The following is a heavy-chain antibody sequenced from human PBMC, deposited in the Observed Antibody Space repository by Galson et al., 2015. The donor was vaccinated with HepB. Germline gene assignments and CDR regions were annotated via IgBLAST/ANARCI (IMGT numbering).Heavy chain of an antibody. D-gene: IGHD6-19*01. CDR3: ARHPEGSGWSMRGWYFDL. V-gene: IGHV5-10-1*01. CDR1: GYSFTSYW. Sequence: QSGAEVKKPGESLRISCKGSGYSFTSYWISWVRQMPGKGLEWMGRIDPSDSYTNYSPSFQGHATISADKSISTAYLQWSSLKASDTAMYYCARHPEGSGWSMRGWYFDLWGRGTLVTVSS. CDR2: IDPSDSYT. J-gene: IGHJ2*01.